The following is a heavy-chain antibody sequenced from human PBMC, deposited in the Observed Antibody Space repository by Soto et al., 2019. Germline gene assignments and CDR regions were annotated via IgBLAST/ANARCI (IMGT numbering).Heavy chain of an antibody. Sequence: SLTLSLPCTVSGGSISSYYWNWIRQPPGKGLEWIGYIYNSGNTNYNPSLRSRVTISVDTSKNQFSLKLTSVTAADTAVYYCAAPPRYWGQGTLVTVSS. CDR3: AAPPRY. CDR1: GGSISSYY. CDR2: IYNSGNT. J-gene: IGHJ4*02. D-gene: IGHD6-6*01. V-gene: IGHV4-59*01.